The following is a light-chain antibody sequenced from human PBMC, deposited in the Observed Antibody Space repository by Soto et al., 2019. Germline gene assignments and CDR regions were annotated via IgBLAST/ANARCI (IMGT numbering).Light chain of an antibody. CDR1: QSVSSN. CDR2: GAS. CDR3: QQHGTSPYT. V-gene: IGKV3-20*01. J-gene: IGKJ2*01. Sequence: EIVMTQSPATLSVSPGERATLSCRASQSVSSNLAWYQQKPGQAPRLLMSGASSRATGIPDRFSGSGSGTDFILTISRVEPEDFAVYYCQQHGTSPYTFGQGTELRIK.